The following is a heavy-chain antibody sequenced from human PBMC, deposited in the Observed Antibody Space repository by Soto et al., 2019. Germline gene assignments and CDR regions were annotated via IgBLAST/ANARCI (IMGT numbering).Heavy chain of an antibody. V-gene: IGHV4-28*01. CDR3: ARREIQGPIDY. CDR2: IYYSGTT. Sequence: PSETLSLTCAVSGYSISSSNWWCWIRQPPGKGLEWIGYIYYSGTTYYNPSLKSRVTMSVDTSKNQFSLKLTSVTAVDTAVYYCARREIQGPIDYWGQGTLVTVS. J-gene: IGHJ4*02. D-gene: IGHD1-26*01. CDR1: GYSISSSNW.